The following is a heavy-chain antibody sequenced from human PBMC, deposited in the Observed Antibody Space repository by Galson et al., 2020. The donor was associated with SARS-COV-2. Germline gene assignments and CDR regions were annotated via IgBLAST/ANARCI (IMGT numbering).Heavy chain of an antibody. CDR1: GSTLNDFW. CDR3: SREGWQGGY. J-gene: IGHJ4*02. V-gene: IGHV3-7*01. D-gene: IGHD6-19*01. Sequence: GGSLRLSCEVSGSTLNDFWMSWFRQAPGKGLEWVANIKGEGSETNYADFVKGRFSISRDNAANSLYLQMNSLRVEDSAVYYCSREGWQGGYWGQGTRVTVSS. CDR2: IKGEGSET.